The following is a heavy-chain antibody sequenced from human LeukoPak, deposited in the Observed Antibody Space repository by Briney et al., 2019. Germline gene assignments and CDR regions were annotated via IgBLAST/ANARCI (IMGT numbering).Heavy chain of an antibody. Sequence: GGSLRLSCAASGFTFSSYSMNWVRQAPGKGLEWVPSISSSSSYIYYADSVKGRFTISRDNAKNSLYLQMNSLRAEDTAVYYCARQGYCSGGSCLRPSDYWGQGTLVTVSS. CDR3: ARQGYCSGGSCLRPSDY. D-gene: IGHD2-15*01. CDR1: GFTFSSYS. CDR2: ISSSSSYI. J-gene: IGHJ4*02. V-gene: IGHV3-21*01.